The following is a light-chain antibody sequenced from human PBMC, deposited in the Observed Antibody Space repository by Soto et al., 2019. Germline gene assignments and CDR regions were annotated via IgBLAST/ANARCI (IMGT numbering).Light chain of an antibody. CDR1: RSDLGSYDL. V-gene: IGLV2-23*02. J-gene: IGLJ3*02. Sequence: QSVLTQPASVSGSPGQSITISCTGTRSDLGSYDLVSWYQQHPGKAPKLMIYEVNKRPSGVSNRFSGSKSGNTASLTISGLQAEDEADYYCCSYAGSDTWAXGGGTKLTVL. CDR2: EVN. CDR3: CSYAGSDTWA.